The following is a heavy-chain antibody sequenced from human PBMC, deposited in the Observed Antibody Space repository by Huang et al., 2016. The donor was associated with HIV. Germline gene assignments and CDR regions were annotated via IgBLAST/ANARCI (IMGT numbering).Heavy chain of an antibody. D-gene: IGHD5-18*01. J-gene: IGHJ4*02. CDR2: ISHTGST. V-gene: IGHV4-30-2*01. Sequence: QLQLQESGSGLVKPSQTLSLTCAVSGGSISSSVYSWSWIRLPPGKALEWLGYISHTGSTSYNPSLKSRVTRSVDVSKNQFSLKLSSVTAADTAVYYCARTGSYGLYDLWGQGTLVTVSS. CDR1: GGSISSSVYS. CDR3: ARTGSYGLYDL.